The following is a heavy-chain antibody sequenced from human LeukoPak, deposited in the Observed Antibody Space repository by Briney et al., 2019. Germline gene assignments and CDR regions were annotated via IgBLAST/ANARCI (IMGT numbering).Heavy chain of an antibody. CDR3: AKEIGVPGWLDP. J-gene: IGHJ5*02. Sequence: GGSLRLSCAASGFSFSGFTFDNYAMNWVRQAPGKGLEWVSAISKSGDRTYYVDSVKGRFTISRDNSNNTLYLQMDSLLAEDTATYYCAKEIGVPGWLDPWGQGTLVIVAS. CDR2: ISKSGDRT. V-gene: IGHV3-23*01. D-gene: IGHD3-10*01. CDR1: GFSFSGFTFDNYA.